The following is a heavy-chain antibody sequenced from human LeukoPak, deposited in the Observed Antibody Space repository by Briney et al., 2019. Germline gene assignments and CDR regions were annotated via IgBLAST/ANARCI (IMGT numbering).Heavy chain of an antibody. D-gene: IGHD6-13*01. V-gene: IGHV4-34*01. J-gene: IGHJ5*02. CDR3: ARDISSSWYHNWFDP. CDR1: GGSFSGYY. CDR2: INHSGST. Sequence: SETLSLTCAVYGGSFSGYYWSGIRQPPGKGLEWIGEINHSGSTNYNPSLKSRVTISVDTSKNQFSLKLSSVTAADTAVYYCARDISSSWYHNWFDPWGQGTLVTVSS.